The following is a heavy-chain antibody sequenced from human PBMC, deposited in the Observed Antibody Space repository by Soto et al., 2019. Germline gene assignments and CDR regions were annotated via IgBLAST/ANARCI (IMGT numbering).Heavy chain of an antibody. J-gene: IGHJ4*02. Sequence: SETLSLTCTVSVGSVSSCSYYWSWIRQPPGKGLEWIGYIYYSGSTNYNPSLKSRVTISVDTSKNQFSLKLSSVTAADTAVYYCASQTYYYDSSGYSYFDYWGQGTLVTVSS. CDR1: VGSVSSCSYY. V-gene: IGHV4-61*01. CDR3: ASQTYYYDSSGYSYFDY. CDR2: IYYSGST. D-gene: IGHD3-22*01.